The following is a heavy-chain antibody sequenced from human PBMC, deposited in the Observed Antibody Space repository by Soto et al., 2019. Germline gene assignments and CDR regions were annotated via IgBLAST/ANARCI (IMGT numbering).Heavy chain of an antibody. D-gene: IGHD6-19*01. V-gene: IGHV3-15*01. CDR1: GFTLSNAW. Sequence: GGSLGLSCAASGFTLSNAWMSWVRQAPGKGLEWVGRIKSKTDGGTTDYAAPVKGRFTISRDDSKNTLYLQMNSLKTEDTAVYYCTTDSSGWPFDYWGQGTLVTVSS. CDR3: TTDSSGWPFDY. J-gene: IGHJ4*02. CDR2: IKSKTDGGTT.